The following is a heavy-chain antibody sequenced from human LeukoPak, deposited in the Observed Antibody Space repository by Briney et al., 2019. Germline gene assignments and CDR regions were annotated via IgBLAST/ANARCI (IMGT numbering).Heavy chain of an antibody. CDR3: ARAYYDILTGYYVDAFDI. Sequence: SETLSLTCTVSGGSISSYYWSWIRQPLGKGLEWIGYIYTSGSTNYNPSLKSRVTISVDTSKNQFSLKLSSVTAADTAVYYCARAYYDILTGYYVDAFDIWGQGTMVTVSS. CDR2: IYTSGST. J-gene: IGHJ3*02. V-gene: IGHV4-4*09. D-gene: IGHD3-9*01. CDR1: GGSISSYY.